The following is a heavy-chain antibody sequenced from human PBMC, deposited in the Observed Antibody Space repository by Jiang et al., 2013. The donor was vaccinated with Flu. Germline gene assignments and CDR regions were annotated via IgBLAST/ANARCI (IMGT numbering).Heavy chain of an antibody. CDR3: ARELRGFHH. CDR2: IKQSGSEK. V-gene: IGHV3-7*03. CDR1: GFTFSSYW. J-gene: IGHJ1*01. D-gene: IGHD2-21*01. Sequence: PGGSLRLSCAASGFTFSSYWLAWVRQAPGKGLQWVANIKQSGSEKNYLDSLKDRFTISRDNTKNSLYLQMINLRAEDTAIYYCARELRGFHHWGQGTLVTVSS.